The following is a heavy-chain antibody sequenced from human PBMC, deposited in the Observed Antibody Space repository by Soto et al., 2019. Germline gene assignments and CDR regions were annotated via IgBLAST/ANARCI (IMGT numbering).Heavy chain of an antibody. D-gene: IGHD3-3*01. V-gene: IGHV1-2*04. Sequence: ASVKVSCKASGYTFTGYHMHWVRQAPGQGLEWMGWINPNSGGTNYAQKFQGWVTMTRDTSISTAYMELSRLRSDDTAVYYCARLGMESGLGVVITGFDYWGQGTLVTVSS. CDR3: ARLGMESGLGVVITGFDY. CDR1: GYTFTGYH. J-gene: IGHJ4*02. CDR2: INPNSGGT.